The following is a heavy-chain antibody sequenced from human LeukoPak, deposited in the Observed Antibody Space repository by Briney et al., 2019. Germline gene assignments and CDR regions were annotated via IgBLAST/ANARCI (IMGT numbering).Heavy chain of an antibody. V-gene: IGHV3-30*18. Sequence: AGGSLRLSCAASGFTFSSYGMHWVRQAPGKGLEWVVVISYDGSNKYYADSVKGRFTISRDNSKNTLYLQMNSLRAEDTAVYYCAKDLGVVVPAASYWGQGTLVTVSS. D-gene: IGHD2-2*01. CDR3: AKDLGVVVPAASY. CDR2: ISYDGSNK. J-gene: IGHJ4*02. CDR1: GFTFSSYG.